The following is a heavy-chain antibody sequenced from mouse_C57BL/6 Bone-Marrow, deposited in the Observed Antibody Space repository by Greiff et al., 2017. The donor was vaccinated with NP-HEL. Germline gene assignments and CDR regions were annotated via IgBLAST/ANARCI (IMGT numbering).Heavy chain of an antibody. D-gene: IGHD1-1*01. CDR2: ISSGGDYI. Sequence: EVQLVESGEGLVKPGGSLKLSCAASGFTFSSYAMSWVRQTPEKRLEWVAYISSGGDYIYYADTVKGRFTISRDNARNTLYLQMSSLKSEDTAMYYCTRGDYYLDWYFDVWGTGTTVTVSS. J-gene: IGHJ1*03. CDR1: GFTFSSYA. CDR3: TRGDYYLDWYFDV. V-gene: IGHV5-9-1*02.